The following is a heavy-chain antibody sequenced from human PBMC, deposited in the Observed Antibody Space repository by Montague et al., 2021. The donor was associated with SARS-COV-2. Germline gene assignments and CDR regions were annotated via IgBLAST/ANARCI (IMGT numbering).Heavy chain of an antibody. CDR1: GGSFSGYY. Sequence: SETLSLTCAVYGGSFSGYYWSWIRQPPGKGLEWIGEINHSGSTNYNPSLKSRVTISVDTSKNQFSLKLSSVTAADTAVYYCARARQDVEVTALGIDAYYYYYYMDVWGKGTTVTVSS. J-gene: IGHJ6*03. V-gene: IGHV4-34*01. CDR3: ARARQDVEVTALGIDAYYYYYYMDV. CDR2: INHSGST. D-gene: IGHD4-11*01.